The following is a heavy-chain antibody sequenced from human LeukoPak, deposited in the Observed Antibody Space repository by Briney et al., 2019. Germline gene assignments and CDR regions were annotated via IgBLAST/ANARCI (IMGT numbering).Heavy chain of an antibody. V-gene: IGHV3-23*01. J-gene: IGHJ5*02. CDR2: ISGSGAYT. CDR3: TIIPYSRSPPARFDP. CDR1: TFIFNSYV. Sequence: GGSLRLSCAVSTFIFNSYVMTWVRQAPGKGLQYIASISGSGAYTYYADSVKGGFTISRENSKNTLFMQMTSLRPEDTAVYYCTIIPYSRSPPARFDPWGQGTLVTVSS. D-gene: IGHD6-13*01.